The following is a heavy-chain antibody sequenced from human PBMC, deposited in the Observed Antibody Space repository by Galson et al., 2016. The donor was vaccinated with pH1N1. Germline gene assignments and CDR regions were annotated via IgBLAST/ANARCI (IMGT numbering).Heavy chain of an antibody. CDR1: GFTFDDYA. CDR2: ISWNSGSM. D-gene: IGHD3-3*01. Sequence: SLRLSCAASGFTFDDYAMHWVRQAPGKGLEWVSGISWNSGSMGYADSVKGRFTISRDNAKNTLYLQMKSLRSEDTALYYCAKVQGFLSGNYDYWGQGTLVTVSS. CDR3: AKVQGFLSGNYDY. V-gene: IGHV3-9*01. J-gene: IGHJ4*02.